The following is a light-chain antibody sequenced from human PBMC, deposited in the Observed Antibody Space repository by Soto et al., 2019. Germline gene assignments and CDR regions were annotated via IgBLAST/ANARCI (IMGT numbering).Light chain of an antibody. CDR2: GAS. CDR3: QQYNNWPLYT. J-gene: IGKJ2*01. CDR1: QSVSSN. V-gene: IGKV3-15*01. Sequence: IVMTQSPATLSVSPGERDTLSCRASQSVSSNLAWYQQKPGQAPRLLIYGASTRATGIPARFSCSGSGTEFTLTISILQSEDCAVYYCQQYNNWPLYTFGQGTNLGIK.